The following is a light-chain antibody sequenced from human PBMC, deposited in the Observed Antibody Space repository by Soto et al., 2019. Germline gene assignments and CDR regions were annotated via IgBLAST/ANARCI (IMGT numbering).Light chain of an antibody. CDR1: QSVGNN. Sequence: EIVLTQSPATLSLSPGERATLSCRASQSVGNNLAWYQQKPGQAPRLLIYGASNRATGIPDRFSGSGSGTEFTLTISSLQPDDFATYYCQQYTNYPWTFGQGTKVDI. CDR2: GAS. J-gene: IGKJ1*01. CDR3: QQYTNYPWT. V-gene: IGKV3D-15*01.